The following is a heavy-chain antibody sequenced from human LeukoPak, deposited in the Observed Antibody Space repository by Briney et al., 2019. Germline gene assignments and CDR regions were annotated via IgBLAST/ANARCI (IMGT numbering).Heavy chain of an antibody. CDR3: ARDGYDILTGYYPGRWFDP. Sequence: PGRSLRLSCAASGFTSSSYGMHWVRQAPGKGLEWVAVIWYDGSNKYYADSVKGRFTISRDNSKNTLYLRMNSLRAEDTAVYYCARDGYDILTGYYPGRWFDPWGQGTLVTVSS. D-gene: IGHD3-9*01. CDR1: GFTSSSYG. CDR2: IWYDGSNK. V-gene: IGHV3-33*01. J-gene: IGHJ5*02.